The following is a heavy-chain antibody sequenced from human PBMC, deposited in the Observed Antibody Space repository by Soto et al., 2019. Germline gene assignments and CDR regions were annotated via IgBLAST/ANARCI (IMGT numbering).Heavy chain of an antibody. CDR2: IYHSGST. CDR3: ASMGYHYGSGSYPLDY. J-gene: IGHJ4*02. V-gene: IGHV4-30-2*01. Sequence: SETLSLTCAFSGGSISSGGYSLSWIRQPPGKGLEWIGYIYHSGSTYYNPSLKSRVTISVDRSKNQFSLKLNSMTAADTAVYYCASMGYHYGSGSYPLDYWGQGTLVTVSS. CDR1: GGSISSGGYS. D-gene: IGHD3-10*01.